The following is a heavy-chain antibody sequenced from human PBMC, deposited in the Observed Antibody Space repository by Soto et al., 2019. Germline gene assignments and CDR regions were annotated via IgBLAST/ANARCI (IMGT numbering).Heavy chain of an antibody. CDR3: ARDGKGAAYTNGPYYFDY. Sequence: GVQRISFAAFWFNLGDHFLGWIPQAPREGPEWVSYISDRDRGSVTHYADSVRGRFTISRDGARVFLHMNSLGDEDTAVYYCARDGKGAAYTNGPYYFDYWGQGALVTVSS. CDR2: ISDRDRGSVT. J-gene: IGHJ4*02. CDR1: WFNLGDHF. D-gene: IGHD2-8*01. V-gene: IGHV3-11*06.